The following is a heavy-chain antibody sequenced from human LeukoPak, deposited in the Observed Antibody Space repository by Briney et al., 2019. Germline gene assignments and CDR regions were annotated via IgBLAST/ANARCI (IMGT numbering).Heavy chain of an antibody. CDR2: ITTNSSV. Sequence: GGSLRLSCAASGFTFSSYNMNWVRQAPGKGLEWVSSITTNSSVFYADSVKGRFTISRDNAQNSLYLQMNSLRADDTAVYYCARRFDSWGRGTLVTVSS. V-gene: IGHV3-48*01. J-gene: IGHJ4*02. CDR1: GFTFSSYN. CDR3: ARRFDS.